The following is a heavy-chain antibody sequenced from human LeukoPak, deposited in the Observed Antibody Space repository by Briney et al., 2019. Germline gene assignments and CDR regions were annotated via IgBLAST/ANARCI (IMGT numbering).Heavy chain of an antibody. V-gene: IGHV3-53*01. CDR2: IYSGGST. J-gene: IGHJ6*03. CDR3: ARGPAISGMTYYYMDV. Sequence: GGSLRLSCAASGFTFSTYGMHWVRQAPGKGLEWVSVIYSGGSTYYADSVKGRFTISRDNSKNTLYLQMNSLRAEDTAVYYCARGPAISGMTYYYMDVWGKGTTVTISS. D-gene: IGHD3-10*01. CDR1: GFTFSTYG.